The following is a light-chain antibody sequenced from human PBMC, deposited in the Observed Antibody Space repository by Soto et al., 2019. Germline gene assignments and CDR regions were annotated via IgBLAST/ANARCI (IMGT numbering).Light chain of an antibody. CDR3: QQYGSSPTT. CDR2: GAS. V-gene: IGKV3-20*01. CDR1: QSVSNSY. J-gene: IGKJ1*01. Sequence: EIVLTQSPATLSLSPGERATLSCRASQSVSNSYLAWYQQKPGQAPRLLIYGASYRATGIPDRFSGSGSGTDFTLTINRLEPEDFAVYYCQQYGSSPTTFGQGTKVDIK.